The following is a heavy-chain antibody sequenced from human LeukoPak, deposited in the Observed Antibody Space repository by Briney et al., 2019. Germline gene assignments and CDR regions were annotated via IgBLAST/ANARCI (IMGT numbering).Heavy chain of an antibody. J-gene: IGHJ4*02. V-gene: IGHV3-23*01. CDR3: AREGELLRNFDY. CDR1: GFTFSSYA. D-gene: IGHD1-26*01. Sequence: PGGSLRLSCAASGFTFSSYAMSWVRQAPGKGLEWVSAISGSGGSTYYADSVKGRFTISRDNAKNSLYLQMNGLRAEDTAVYYCAREGELLRNFDYWGQGTLVTVSS. CDR2: ISGSGGST.